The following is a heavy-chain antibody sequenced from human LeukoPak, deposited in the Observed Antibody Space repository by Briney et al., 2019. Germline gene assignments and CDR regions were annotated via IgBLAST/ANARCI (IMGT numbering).Heavy chain of an antibody. CDR2: ISSSSSYI. D-gene: IGHD3-10*02. Sequence: GGSLRLSCAASRFPLSSYSMNWVRQAPGKGLEWVSSISSSSSYIYYADSVKGRFTISRDNAKNSLYLQMNSLRAEDTAVYYCARDIFGYYGMDVWGQGTTVTVSS. CDR1: RFPLSSYS. CDR3: ARDIFGYYGMDV. J-gene: IGHJ6*02. V-gene: IGHV3-21*01.